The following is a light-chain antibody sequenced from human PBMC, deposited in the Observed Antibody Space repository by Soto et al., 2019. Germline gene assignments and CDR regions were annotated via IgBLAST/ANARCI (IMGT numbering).Light chain of an antibody. CDR1: SSDVGSYNL. CDR3: CSYAGSSTPYV. Sequence: QSVLTQPASVSGSPGQSITISRTGTSSDVGSYNLVSWYQQHPGKAPKLMIYEGSKRPSGVSNRFSGSKSGNTASLTISGLQAEDEADYYCCSYAGSSTPYVFGTGTKVTV. V-gene: IGLV2-23*01. J-gene: IGLJ1*01. CDR2: EGS.